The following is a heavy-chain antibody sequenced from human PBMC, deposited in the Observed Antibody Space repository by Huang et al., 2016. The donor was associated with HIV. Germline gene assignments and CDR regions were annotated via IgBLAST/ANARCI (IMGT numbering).Heavy chain of an antibody. Sequence: VQLVQSGAEVKKPGESLKISCKGSGYSFSSYWIAWVRQMPGKGLEWMGFILPGESDTKYSPSFEGQVTISADKSIGTAYLQWSSLKASDTAMYYCARRFSSSSGYFDYWGQGSLVTVSS. V-gene: IGHV5-51*01. J-gene: IGHJ4*02. CDR3: ARRFSSSSGYFDY. CDR1: GYSFSSYW. CDR2: ILPGESDT. D-gene: IGHD6-6*01.